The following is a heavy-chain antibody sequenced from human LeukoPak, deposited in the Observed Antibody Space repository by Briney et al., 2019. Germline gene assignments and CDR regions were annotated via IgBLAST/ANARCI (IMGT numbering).Heavy chain of an antibody. CDR1: GYTFTSYY. J-gene: IGHJ2*01. D-gene: IGHD2-8*01. CDR3: ARARRMVLMVYATDYWYFDL. CDR2: INPSGGST. Sequence: ASVKVSCKASGYTFTSYYMHWVRQAPGQGLEWMGIINPSGGSTSYAQKFQGRVTMTRDTSTSTVYMELSSLRSEDTAVYCCARARRMVLMVYATDYWYFDLWGRGTLVTVSS. V-gene: IGHV1-46*01.